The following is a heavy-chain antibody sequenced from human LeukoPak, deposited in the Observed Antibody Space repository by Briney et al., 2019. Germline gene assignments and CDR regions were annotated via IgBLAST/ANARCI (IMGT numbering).Heavy chain of an antibody. CDR1: GYTFTGYY. CDR3: ASGPYDSSGYYAVARY. J-gene: IGHJ4*02. CDR2: INPNSGGT. V-gene: IGHV1-2*06. D-gene: IGHD3-22*01. Sequence: ASVKVSCKASGYTFTGYYMHCVRQAPGQGLEWMGRINPNSGGTNYAQKFQGRVTMTRDTSISTAYMELSRLRSDDTAVYYCASGPYDSSGYYAVARYWGQGTLVTVSS.